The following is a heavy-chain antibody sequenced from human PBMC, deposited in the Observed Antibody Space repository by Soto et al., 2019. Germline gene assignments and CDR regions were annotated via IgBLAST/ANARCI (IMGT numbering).Heavy chain of an antibody. CDR3: ARWGNWKVADN. D-gene: IGHD3-16*01. CDR1: GFTFSSHG. Sequence: GGSLRLSCAASGFTFSSHGMHWVRQAPDKGLEWVAVIWYDGSNKYYADSVKGRFTISRDNSNNMLYLEMNSLRVEDTAVYYCARWGNWKVADNWGQGTLVTGLL. V-gene: IGHV3-33*01. CDR2: IWYDGSNK. J-gene: IGHJ4*02.